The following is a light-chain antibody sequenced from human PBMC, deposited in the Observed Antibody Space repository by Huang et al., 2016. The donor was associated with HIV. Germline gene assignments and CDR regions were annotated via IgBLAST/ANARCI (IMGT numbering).Light chain of an antibody. J-gene: IGKJ1*01. CDR2: KAS. Sequence: DIQVTQSPSTLSAFVGDRVNITCRTSQRISTWLAWYQQRPGKAPNLLISKASNLETWVPSRFSGNGSGTEFTLTINGLQPDDLATYYCQHQWTFGHGTKVEIK. CDR1: QRISTW. CDR3: QHQWT. V-gene: IGKV1-5*03.